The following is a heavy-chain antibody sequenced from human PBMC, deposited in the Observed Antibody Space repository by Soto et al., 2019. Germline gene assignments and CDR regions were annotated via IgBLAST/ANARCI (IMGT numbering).Heavy chain of an antibody. CDR3: ARDRRYSSGWGFFDY. J-gene: IGHJ4*02. V-gene: IGHV1-45*02. CDR2: ITPIIGNT. D-gene: IGHD6-25*01. Sequence: SVKVSCKASGYTFTYRYLHWVRQAPGQALEWMGWITPIIGNTNYAQKFQGRVTITTDESTSTAYMELSSLRSEDTAVYYCARDRRYSSGWGFFDYWGQGTLVTVSS. CDR1: GYTFTYRY.